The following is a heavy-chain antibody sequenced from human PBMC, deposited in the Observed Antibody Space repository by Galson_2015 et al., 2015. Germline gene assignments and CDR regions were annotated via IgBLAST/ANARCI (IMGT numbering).Heavy chain of an antibody. CDR1: GFSLSTNGVG. V-gene: IGHV2-5*02. CDR2: IYWDDDK. D-gene: IGHD4-17*01. Sequence: PALVNPTQTLTLTCTFSGFSLSTNGVGVGWIRQPPRKALEWLALIYWDDDKRYSPSLKSRLTITKDTSKNQVVLTMTNMDPVDTATYYCARRPFYGDYFDYWGQGTLVTVSS. CDR3: ARRPFYGDYFDY. J-gene: IGHJ4*02.